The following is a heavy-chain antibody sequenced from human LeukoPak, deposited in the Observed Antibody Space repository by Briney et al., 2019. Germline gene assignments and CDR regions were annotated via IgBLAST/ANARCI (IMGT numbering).Heavy chain of an antibody. J-gene: IGHJ6*03. CDR2: INPNSGNT. Sequence: ASVKVSCKASGYTFTSYDINWVRQATGQGLEWMGWINPNSGNTGYAQKFQGRVTMTRNTSISTAYMELSSLRYEDTAVYYCARGKGGTAMVLYYYYYYMDVWGKGTTVTISS. CDR3: ARGKGGTAMVLYYYYYYMDV. D-gene: IGHD5-18*01. CDR1: GYTFTSYD. V-gene: IGHV1-8*01.